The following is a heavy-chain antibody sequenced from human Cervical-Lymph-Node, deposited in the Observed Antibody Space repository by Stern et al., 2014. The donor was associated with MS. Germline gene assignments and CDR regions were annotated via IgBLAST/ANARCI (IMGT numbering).Heavy chain of an antibody. V-gene: IGHV1-69*06. CDR3: ARYSGTFYFDY. CDR1: GGAFSTYS. D-gene: IGHD1-26*01. CDR2: IILIFGTS. J-gene: IGHJ4*02. Sequence: VQLVESGAEVKRPGSSGRVSCKASGGAFSTYSISWVRQAPGQGLEWMGVIILIFGTSNYAQKFQGRVTISADKSTSTVYLDLSSLKSEDTAMYYCARYSGTFYFDYWGQGTLVTVSS.